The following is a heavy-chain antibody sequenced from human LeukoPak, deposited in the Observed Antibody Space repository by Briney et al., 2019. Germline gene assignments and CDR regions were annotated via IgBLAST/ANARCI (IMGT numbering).Heavy chain of an antibody. CDR2: IWCDGSNK. D-gene: IGHD1-26*01. J-gene: IGHJ4*02. CDR1: GFSFSSYT. V-gene: IGHV3-33*01. CDR3: ASGSPAGDY. Sequence: GGSLRLSCAASGFSFSSYTMHWVRQAPGKGLEWVAVIWCDGSNKYYADSVKGRFTISRDNSKNTLYLQMNSLRVEDTAVYYCASGSPAGDYWGQGTLVTVSS.